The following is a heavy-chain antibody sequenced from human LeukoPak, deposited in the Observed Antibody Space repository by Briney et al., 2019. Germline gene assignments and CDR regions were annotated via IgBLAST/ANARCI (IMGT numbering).Heavy chain of an antibody. Sequence: PSETLSLTCTVSGGAISSGSYYWSWIRQPAGKGLEWIGRVYYSGSTNYNPSLNSRVTISVDTSKNQFSLKLSSVTAADTAVYYCARIGGGHGSGSLDAFDIWGQGTMVTVSS. V-gene: IGHV4-61*10. CDR1: GGAISSGSYY. J-gene: IGHJ3*02. D-gene: IGHD3-10*01. CDR2: VYYSGST. CDR3: ARIGGGHGSGSLDAFDI.